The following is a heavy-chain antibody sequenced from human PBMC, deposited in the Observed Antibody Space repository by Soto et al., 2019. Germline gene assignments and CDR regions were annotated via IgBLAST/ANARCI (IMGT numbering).Heavy chain of an antibody. D-gene: IGHD3-22*01. CDR2: INWNSGSI. J-gene: IGHJ4*02. CDR1: GFTFDDYT. CDR3: GKGYNYDRSGNPDY. V-gene: IGHV3-9*01. Sequence: EVQLVESGGGLVQPGRSLRLSCAASGFTFDDYTMHWVRQAPGKGVEWVSGINWNSGSIGYADSVKGRFTISRDNAKNSLYLQMNSLRTEDTALYYCGKGYNYDRSGNPDYWGQGTLVTVSS.